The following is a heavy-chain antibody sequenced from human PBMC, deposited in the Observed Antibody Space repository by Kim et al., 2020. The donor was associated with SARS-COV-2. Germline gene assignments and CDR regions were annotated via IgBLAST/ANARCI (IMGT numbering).Heavy chain of an antibody. CDR1: GGSFSGYY. D-gene: IGHD3-22*01. CDR3: ARGRRYSYYDSSGHTGWFAT. Sequence: SETLSLTCAVYGGSFSGYYWSWIRQPPGKGLEWIGEINHSGSTNSNPSLKSRVTISVDTSKNQFSLKLSSVTAADTAVYYCARGRRYSYYDSSGHTGWFATWGEGKLVTVSS. J-gene: IGHJ5*02. CDR2: INHSGST. V-gene: IGHV4-34*01.